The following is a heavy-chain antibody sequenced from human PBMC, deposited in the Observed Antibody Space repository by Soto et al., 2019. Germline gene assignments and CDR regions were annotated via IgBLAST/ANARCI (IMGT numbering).Heavy chain of an antibody. Sequence: GASVKVSCKASGYTFTSYCISWVRQAPGQGLEWMGWISAYNGNTNYAQKLQGRVTMTTDTSTSTAYMELRSLRSDDTAVYYCAREVSTYSGDKLLGYWGQGTQVTVSS. V-gene: IGHV1-18*01. J-gene: IGHJ4*02. CDR3: AREVSTYSGDKLLGY. CDR2: ISAYNGNT. D-gene: IGHD1-26*01. CDR1: GYTFTSYC.